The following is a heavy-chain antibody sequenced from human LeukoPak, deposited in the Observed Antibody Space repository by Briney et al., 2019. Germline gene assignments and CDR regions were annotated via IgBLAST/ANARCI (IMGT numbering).Heavy chain of an antibody. J-gene: IGHJ4*02. V-gene: IGHV3-48*01. Sequence: GGSLRLSCAASRFTFSNYNMHWVRQAPGKGLEWISYITGSSSTVYYADSVKGRFTISRDNAKSSLYLQMSSLRAEDTAVYYCATGKGPVGIFDYWGQGTLVTVSS. CDR3: ATGKGPVGIFDY. CDR2: ITGSSSTV. CDR1: RFTFSNYN. D-gene: IGHD7-27*01.